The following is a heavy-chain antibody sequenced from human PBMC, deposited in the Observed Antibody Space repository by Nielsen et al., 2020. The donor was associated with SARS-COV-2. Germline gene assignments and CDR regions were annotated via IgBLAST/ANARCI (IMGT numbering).Heavy chain of an antibody. CDR1: GFTFSDYY. V-gene: IGHV3-11*05. CDR3: AREGGFTAPIDY. D-gene: IGHD5-12*01. Sequence: GESLKISCAASGFTFSDYYMSWIRQAPGKWLEWVSYISSSSSYTNYADSVKGRFTISRDNAKNSLYLQMNSLRAEDTAVYYCAREGGFTAPIDYWGQGTLVTVSS. CDR2: ISSSSSYT. J-gene: IGHJ4*02.